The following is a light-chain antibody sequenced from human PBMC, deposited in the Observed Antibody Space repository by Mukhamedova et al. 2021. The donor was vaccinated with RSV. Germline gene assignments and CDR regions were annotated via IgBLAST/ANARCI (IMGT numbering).Light chain of an antibody. CDR2: AAS. Sequence: WYQRRVHGKVPKLLIYAASTLQSGVSSRFSGSGSGTDFTLTISSLQPADVATYSCQKYNSVPWTFGPGTKVDIK. V-gene: IGKV1-27*01. J-gene: IGKJ3*01. CDR3: QKYNSVPWT.